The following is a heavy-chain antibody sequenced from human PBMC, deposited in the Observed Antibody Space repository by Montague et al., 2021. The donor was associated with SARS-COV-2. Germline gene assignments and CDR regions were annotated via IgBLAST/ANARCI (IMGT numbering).Heavy chain of an antibody. CDR2: IWYDGSNK. D-gene: IGHD3-10*01. CDR3: ARDRYYYGSGSLDAFDI. J-gene: IGHJ3*02. CDR1: GFPSNSYG. V-gene: IGHV3-33*01. Sequence: SRRLSCAASGFPSNSYGMHLFRQAPGKGLEWAAVIWYDGSNKYYADSVKGRFTISRDNSKNTLYLQMNSLRAEDTAVYYCARDRYYYGSGSLDAFDIWGQGTMVTVSS.